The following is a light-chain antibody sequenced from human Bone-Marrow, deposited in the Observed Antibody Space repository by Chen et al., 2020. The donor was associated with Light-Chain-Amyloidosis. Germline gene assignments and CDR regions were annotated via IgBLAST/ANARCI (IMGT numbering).Light chain of an antibody. CDR1: QSVSSN. Sequence: EIVMTQSPATLSVSPGERATLSCRASQSVSSNLAWYQQKPGQAPRLLIYGASTRTTRIPDRFSGSGSGTEFTLTISSLQSEDFEIYYCQQYKNWPSWTFGQGTKVEIK. CDR2: GAS. CDR3: QQYKNWPSWT. V-gene: IGKV3-15*01. J-gene: IGKJ1*01.